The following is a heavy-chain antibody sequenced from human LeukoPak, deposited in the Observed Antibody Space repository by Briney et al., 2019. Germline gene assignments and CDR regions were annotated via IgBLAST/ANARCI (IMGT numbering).Heavy chain of an antibody. J-gene: IGHJ4*02. CDR3: ARVTVTIFTRNLHFDY. V-gene: IGHV3-7*01. CDR1: GFTFSSYW. CDR2: IKQDGGET. D-gene: IGHD3-9*01. Sequence: GGSLRLSCAASGFTFSSYWMSWVRQAPGKGLEWVANIKQDGGETFYVDSVKGRFTISRDNARNSLYLQMNSLRAEDTAVYYCARVTVTIFTRNLHFDYWGQGTLVTVSS.